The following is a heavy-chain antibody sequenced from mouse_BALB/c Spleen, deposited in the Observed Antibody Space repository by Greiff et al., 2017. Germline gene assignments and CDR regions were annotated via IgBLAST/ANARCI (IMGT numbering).Heavy chain of an antibody. D-gene: IGHD4-1*01. CDR2: IDPENGDT. Sequence: EVQLQQSGAELVRSGASVKLSCTASGFNIKDYYMHWVKQRPEQGLEWIGWIDPENGDTEYAPKFQGKATMTADTSSNTAYLQLSSLTSEDTAVYYCNGGGTYYYFDYWGQGTTLTVSS. J-gene: IGHJ2*01. CDR1: GFNIKDYY. CDR3: NGGGTYYYFDY. V-gene: IGHV14-4*02.